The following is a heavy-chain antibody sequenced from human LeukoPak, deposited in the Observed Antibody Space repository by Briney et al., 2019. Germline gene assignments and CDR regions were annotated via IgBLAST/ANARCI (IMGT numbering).Heavy chain of an antibody. CDR3: ARSRAGMYYPFYYFDY. CDR1: GGSISSGGYS. D-gene: IGHD1-26*01. J-gene: IGHJ4*02. CDR2: IYHSGST. V-gene: IGHV4-30-2*01. Sequence: NASETLSLTCAVSGGSISSGGYSWSWIRQPPGKGLEWIGYIYHSGSTYYNPSLKSRVNISADTSKNQFSLHLDSVTAADTAVYYCARSRAGMYYPFYYFDYWGQGTLVSVSS.